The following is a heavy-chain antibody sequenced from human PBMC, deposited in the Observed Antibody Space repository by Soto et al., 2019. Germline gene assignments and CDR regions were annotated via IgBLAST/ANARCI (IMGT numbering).Heavy chain of an antibody. CDR1: GFSFSSYA. D-gene: IGHD6-13*01. CDR3: AKDYSSSWKYFDL. J-gene: IGHJ2*01. Sequence: VQLLESGGGLVQPGGSLRLSCAASGFSFSSYAMSWVRQAPGKGLEWVSVISGSGGSTYYADSVKGRFTLSRDNSKNTLYLQVNSLRAEDTAVYYCAKDYSSSWKYFDLWGRGTLVTVSS. CDR2: ISGSGGST. V-gene: IGHV3-23*01.